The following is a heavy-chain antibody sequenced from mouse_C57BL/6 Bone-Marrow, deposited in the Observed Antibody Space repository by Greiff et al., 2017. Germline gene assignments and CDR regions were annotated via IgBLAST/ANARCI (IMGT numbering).Heavy chain of an antibody. CDR1: GFSLTSYG. Sequence: VMLVESGPGLVQPSQSLSITCTVSGFSLTSYGVHWVRQSPGKGLEWLGVLWRGGSTDYNAAFMSRLSITKDNSKSQVFFKMNSLQADDTAIYYCAKKGIYYYGSSHWYFDVWGTGTTVTVSS. CDR2: LWRGGST. CDR3: AKKGIYYYGSSHWYFDV. J-gene: IGHJ1*03. V-gene: IGHV2-5*01. D-gene: IGHD1-1*01.